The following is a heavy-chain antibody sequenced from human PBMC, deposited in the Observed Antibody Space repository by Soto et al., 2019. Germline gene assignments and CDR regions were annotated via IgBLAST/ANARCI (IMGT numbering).Heavy chain of an antibody. CDR3: LSGINQRTSAWHHLFDN. CDR2: VWNDGSRQ. D-gene: IGHD6-19*01. CDR1: GFTFNDYG. J-gene: IGHJ4*02. Sequence: QVQLVESGGGVVQPGRSLRLSCAASGFTFNDYGMHWVRQAPGEGLEWVAVVWNDGSRQVYADSVKGRFTISGDISKNTVDLPMESLRAEATSEYYWLSGINQRTSAWHHLFDNWGQGTLVAVSS. V-gene: IGHV3-33*03.